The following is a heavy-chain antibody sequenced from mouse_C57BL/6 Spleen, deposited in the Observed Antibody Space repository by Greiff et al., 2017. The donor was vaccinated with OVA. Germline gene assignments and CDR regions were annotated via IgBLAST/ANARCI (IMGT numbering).Heavy chain of an antibody. CDR1: GFTFSNYW. V-gene: IGHV6-3*01. D-gene: IGHD4-1*01. CDR3: TMDNWYYFDY. CDR2: IRLKSDNYAT. Sequence: DVKLQESGGGLVQPGGSMKLSCVASGFTFSNYWMNWVRQSPEKGLEWVAQIRLKSDNYATHYAESVKGRFTISRDDSKSSVYLQMNNSRADDTGIYYCTMDNWYYFDYWGQGTTLTVSS. J-gene: IGHJ2*01.